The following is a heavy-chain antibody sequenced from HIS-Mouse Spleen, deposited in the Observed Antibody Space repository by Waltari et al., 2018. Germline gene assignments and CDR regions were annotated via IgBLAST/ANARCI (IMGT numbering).Heavy chain of an antibody. J-gene: IGHJ2*01. CDR1: GGSISSSSSY. CDR2: IYYSGST. V-gene: IGHV4-39*07. Sequence: QLQLQESGQGLVKPSETLSLTCTVSGGSISSSSSYWCWIRQPPGKGLEWIGSIYYSGSTYYNPSLKSRVTISVDTSKNQFSLKLSSVTAADTAVYYCAREIPYSSSWYDWYFDLWGRGTLVTVSS. CDR3: AREIPYSSSWYDWYFDL. D-gene: IGHD6-13*01.